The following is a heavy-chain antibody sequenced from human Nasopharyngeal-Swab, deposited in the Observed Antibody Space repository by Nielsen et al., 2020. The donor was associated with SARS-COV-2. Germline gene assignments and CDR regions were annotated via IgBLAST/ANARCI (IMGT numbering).Heavy chain of an antibody. V-gene: IGHV4-39*01. J-gene: IGHJ5*02. CDR1: GGSISSSCFY. CDR2: IYYRGST. Sequence: SETLSLTCTVSGGSISSSCFYWGWTRQPPGKGLEWIGRIYYRGSTHYNPSLKRMVTISIDTSKNQFSLKQSSVIAADTAVYYCASQPSNWFDPWGQGTLVTVSA. CDR3: ASQPSNWFDP.